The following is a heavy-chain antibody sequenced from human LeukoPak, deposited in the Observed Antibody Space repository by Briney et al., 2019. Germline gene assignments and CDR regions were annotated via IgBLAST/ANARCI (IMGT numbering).Heavy chain of an antibody. V-gene: IGHV4-38-2*02. CDR1: GGSISSGYY. CDR2: IYHSGST. J-gene: IGHJ4*02. D-gene: IGHD1-26*01. CDR3: VRVSGSYFY. Sequence: SETLSLTCTVSGGSISSGYYWGWIRQPPGKGLEWIGNIYHSGSTYYNPSLKSRVTISVDTSKNQFSLKLSSVTAADTAVYYCVRVSGSYFYWGQGTLVTVSS.